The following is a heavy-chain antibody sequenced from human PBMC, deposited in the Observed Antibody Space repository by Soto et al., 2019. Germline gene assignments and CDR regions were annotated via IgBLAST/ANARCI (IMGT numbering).Heavy chain of an antibody. CDR3: AKGGRQWLVTSDFNY. Sequence: VQLVESGGGVVQPGRSLRLSCAASGFTFSDYAMHWVRQAPGKGLEWVSVVSHDGRNTHYADSVKGRFTISRDSSKNTVSLEMTSLRAEDTAVHYCAKGGRQWLVTSDFNYWGQGALVTVSS. CDR1: GFTFSDYA. CDR2: VSHDGRNT. J-gene: IGHJ4*02. V-gene: IGHV3-30*18. D-gene: IGHD6-19*01.